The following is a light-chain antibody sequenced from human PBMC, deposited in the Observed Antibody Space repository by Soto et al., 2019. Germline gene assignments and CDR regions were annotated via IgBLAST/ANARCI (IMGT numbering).Light chain of an antibody. V-gene: IGKV3-20*01. Sequence: IVLTQSPDTLSLSPGERTTLSCRASQSLGRNYLAWHQQKPGKPPRLLIYGASNRAPGIPDRFSGSGSGTDFTLTISRLDPDDFAVYYCQQYHISPDTVGQGTKLEIK. CDR2: GAS. CDR1: QSLGRNY. CDR3: QQYHISPDT. J-gene: IGKJ2*01.